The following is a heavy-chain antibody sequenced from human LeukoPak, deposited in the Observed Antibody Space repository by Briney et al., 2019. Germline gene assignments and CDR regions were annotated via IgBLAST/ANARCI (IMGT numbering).Heavy chain of an antibody. Sequence: PSETLSLTCTVSGGSISSGSYYWSWIRQPAGRGLEWIGRIYTSGSTNYNPSLKSRVTISVDTSKNQFSLKLSSVTAADTAVYYCARDPAYCGGDCPRDAFDIWGQGTMVTVSS. CDR2: IYTSGST. D-gene: IGHD2-21*02. CDR1: GGSISSGSYY. V-gene: IGHV4-61*02. CDR3: ARDPAYCGGDCPRDAFDI. J-gene: IGHJ3*02.